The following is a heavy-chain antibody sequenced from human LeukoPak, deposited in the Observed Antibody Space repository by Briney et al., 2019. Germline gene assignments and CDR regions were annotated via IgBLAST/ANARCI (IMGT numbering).Heavy chain of an antibody. J-gene: IGHJ6*03. CDR3: TREKEQQLLYYSMDV. D-gene: IGHD6-13*01. Sequence: GGSLRLSCAASGFTFSDYYMSWIRQAPGKGLEWVSYISSSGSTIYYADSVKGRFTISRDNAKNSLYLQMNSLRAEDTAVYYCTREKEQQLLYYSMDVWGKGTTVTVSS. CDR2: ISSSGSTI. CDR1: GFTFSDYY. V-gene: IGHV3-11*04.